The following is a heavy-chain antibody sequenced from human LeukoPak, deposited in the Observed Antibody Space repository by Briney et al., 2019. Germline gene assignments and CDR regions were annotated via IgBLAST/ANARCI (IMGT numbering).Heavy chain of an antibody. CDR3: TRGGDGFDP. J-gene: IGHJ5*02. D-gene: IGHD7-27*01. Sequence: GESLRLSCAASGFTLSSYDIHWVRPPTGKGLEWVSAIATAGDTFYSASVKGRFTISRENAKNSLYLQMNSLRVGDTAVYYCTRGGDGFDPWGQGTLVTVSS. CDR1: GFTLSSYD. CDR2: IATAGDT. V-gene: IGHV3-13*01.